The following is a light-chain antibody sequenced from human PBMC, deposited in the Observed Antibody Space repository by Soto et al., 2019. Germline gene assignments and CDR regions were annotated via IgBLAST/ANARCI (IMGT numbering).Light chain of an antibody. J-gene: IGKJ1*01. Sequence: EIVLTQSPGTLSLSPGERATLSCRASRSVSSSNLAWYQEKPGQAPRLLIYGASTRAAGIPARFSGSGSGTEFTLTISSLQSEDFAVYYCQQYDNWPRTFGQGTKVDIK. V-gene: IGKV3-15*01. CDR2: GAS. CDR3: QQYDNWPRT. CDR1: RSVSSSN.